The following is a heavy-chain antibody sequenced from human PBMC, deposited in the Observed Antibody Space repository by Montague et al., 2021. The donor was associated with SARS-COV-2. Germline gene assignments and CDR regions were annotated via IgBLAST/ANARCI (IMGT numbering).Heavy chain of an antibody. CDR1: GFTFSSHA. CDR2: IGDSGDST. J-gene: IGHJ6*02. CDR3: ARHFQSGSYGAYYYYGMDV. Sequence: SLILSCEASGFTFSSHAMSWVRQAPMRGLEWVSGIGDSGDSTYYXGSVKGRFTISRDNSNNMLYLQMISLRVEDTAAYHCARHFQSGSYGAYYYYGMDVWGQGTTVTVSS. V-gene: IGHV3-23*01. D-gene: IGHD1-26*01.